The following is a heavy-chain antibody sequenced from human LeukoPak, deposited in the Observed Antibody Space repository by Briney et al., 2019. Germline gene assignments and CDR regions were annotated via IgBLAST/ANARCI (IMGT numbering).Heavy chain of an antibody. CDR1: GFSLNTRGMC. D-gene: IGHD4-17*01. V-gene: IGHV2-70*13. J-gene: IGHJ4*02. Sequence: SGPTLVKPTQTLTLTCTFSGFSLNTRGMCVSWPRQPPGKALERLALIDWDGDKYYSTSLKTRPTVSKGTSKNQVVLIMTNMDPVDTATYYCARGDYGDRIFDYWGQGTLVTVSS. CDR2: IDWDGDK. CDR3: ARGDYGDRIFDY.